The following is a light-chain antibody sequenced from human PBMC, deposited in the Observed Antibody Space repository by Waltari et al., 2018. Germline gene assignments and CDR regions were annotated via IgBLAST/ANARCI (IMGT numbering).Light chain of an antibody. V-gene: IGKV1-12*01. CDR1: QHISRW. Sequence: DIQMTPSPSSVSASVGDRVTITCRASQHISRWLAWYQQKPGQAPAPLVYATSNLQRGVPSRFSGSTSGTDFTDFTLTIASLQPEDFATYYCQQLKAFPHTFGQGTSLEI. CDR3: QQLKAFPHT. J-gene: IGKJ2*01. CDR2: ATS.